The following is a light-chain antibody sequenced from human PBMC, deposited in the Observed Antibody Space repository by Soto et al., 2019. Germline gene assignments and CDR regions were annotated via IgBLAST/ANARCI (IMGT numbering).Light chain of an antibody. CDR1: QSIGTS. CDR3: QQSDHSPMYT. J-gene: IGKJ2*01. CDR2: AAS. V-gene: IGKV1-39*01. Sequence: DIQMTQSPSSLSASVGDRVTITCRASQSIGTSLNWYQQKPGKAPNLLIYAASRLQIGVPSRFSGSGSGTDFTLTISSLQLEDFATYYCQQSDHSPMYTFGQGTDLEIK.